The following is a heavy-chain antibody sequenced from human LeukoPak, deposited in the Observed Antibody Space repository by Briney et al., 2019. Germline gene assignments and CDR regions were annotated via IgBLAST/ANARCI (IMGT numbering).Heavy chain of an antibody. V-gene: IGHV1-24*01. Sequence: ASVKVSCTVSGYTLTELSMHWVRQAPGKGLEWMGGFDPEDGETIYAQKFQGRVTMTEDTSTDTAYMELSSLRSEDTAVYYCATAGYCSGGSCYPNFAVRFDPWGQGTLVTVSS. CDR1: GYTLTELS. CDR3: ATAGYCSGGSCYPNFAVRFDP. J-gene: IGHJ5*02. CDR2: FDPEDGET. D-gene: IGHD2-15*01.